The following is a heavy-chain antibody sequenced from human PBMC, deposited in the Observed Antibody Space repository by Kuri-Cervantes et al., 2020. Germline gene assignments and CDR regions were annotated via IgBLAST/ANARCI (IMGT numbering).Heavy chain of an antibody. Sequence: GSLRLSCAVSGYSISSGYYWGWIRQPPGKGLEWIGSIYHSGSTYYNPSLKSRVTISVDTSKNQFPLKLSSVTAADTAVYYCAATPGELPWGQGTLVTVSS. CDR1: GYSISSGYY. D-gene: IGHD1-26*01. V-gene: IGHV4-38-2*01. CDR3: AATPGELP. CDR2: IYHSGST. J-gene: IGHJ5*02.